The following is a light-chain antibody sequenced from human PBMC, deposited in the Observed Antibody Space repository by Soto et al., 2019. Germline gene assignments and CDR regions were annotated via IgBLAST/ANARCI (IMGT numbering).Light chain of an antibody. J-gene: IGLJ2*01. CDR3: GTWDTSLSGGL. V-gene: IGLV1-51*01. CDR2: DNN. CDR1: SSNIGNNF. Sequence: QAVVTQPPSVSAAPGQTVTISCSGGSSNIGNNFVSWYQQLPGTAPKLLIYDNNKRPSGIPDRFSASRSATSATLAITGLQTGDGAVYYCGTWDTSLSGGLFGGGTQLTVL.